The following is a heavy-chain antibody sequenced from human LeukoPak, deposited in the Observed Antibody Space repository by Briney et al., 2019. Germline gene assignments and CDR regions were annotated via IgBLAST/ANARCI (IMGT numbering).Heavy chain of an antibody. CDR2: ITPYNGNT. CDR1: GYTFTSYD. Sequence: ASVKVSCKASGYTFTSYDITWVRQAPGQGLEWMGWITPYNGNTNYAQKLQGRVTMTTDTSTSTDYMELRSLRSDDTAVYYCARDSDYSGYDWFVYWGQGTLVTVSS. D-gene: IGHD5-12*01. V-gene: IGHV1-18*01. J-gene: IGHJ4*02. CDR3: ARDSDYSGYDWFVY.